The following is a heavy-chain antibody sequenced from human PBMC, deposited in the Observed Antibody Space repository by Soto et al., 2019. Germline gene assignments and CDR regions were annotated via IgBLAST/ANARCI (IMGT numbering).Heavy chain of an antibody. V-gene: IGHV4-59*01. D-gene: IGHD2-21*02. CDR2: MYHGGNT. CDR1: GGSISSYY. CDR3: ARLADCGGDCYRDWYFDL. J-gene: IGHJ2*01. Sequence: QVQLQESGPGLVKPSETLSLTCTVSGGSISSYYLSWIRQTPGKGLEYIAYMYHGGNTNYNPSLKSRVSVSVDMSENQFALKLRSVTTADTAVYYCARLADCGGDCYRDWYFDLWGRGTLVTVSS.